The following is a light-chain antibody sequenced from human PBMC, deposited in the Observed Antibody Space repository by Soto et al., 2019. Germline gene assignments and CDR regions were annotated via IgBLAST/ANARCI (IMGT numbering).Light chain of an antibody. CDR3: QQLNSWPPIT. V-gene: IGKV3-11*01. CDR2: DAS. J-gene: IGKJ5*01. CDR1: QSVRTY. Sequence: EIVLTQSPVTLSLSPGERATLSCRASQSVRTYLAWYQVKPGQAPRLLIYDASSRASGVPARFSGSGSGTDFTLTSSSLEPEDVALYYCQQLNSWPPITVGQGTRLEIK.